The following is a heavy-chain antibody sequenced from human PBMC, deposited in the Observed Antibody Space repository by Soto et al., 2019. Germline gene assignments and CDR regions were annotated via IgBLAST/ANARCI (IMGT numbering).Heavy chain of an antibody. CDR1: GGSISSYY. V-gene: IGHV4-59*08. D-gene: IGHD3-3*01. CDR3: ARTTIFGLVTYNWLDH. J-gene: IGHJ5*02. Sequence: PSETLSLTCTVSGGSISSYYWSWIRQPPGKGLEWIGYIYYSGSTNYNPSLKSRVTISVDTSKNQFSLKLSSVTAADTAVYYCARTTIFGLVTYNWLDHWGQGTLVTVS. CDR2: IYYSGST.